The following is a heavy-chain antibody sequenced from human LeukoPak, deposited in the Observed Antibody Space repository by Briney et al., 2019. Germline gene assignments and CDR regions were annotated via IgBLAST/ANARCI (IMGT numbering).Heavy chain of an antibody. D-gene: IGHD5-18*01. CDR1: GGSISSGGYY. CDR2: IYYSGST. V-gene: IGHV4-31*03. J-gene: IGHJ4*02. Sequence: SETLSLTCTVSGGSISSGGYYWSWIRQHPGKGLEWIGYIYYSGSTYYNPSLKSRVTISVDTSKNQFSLKLSSVTAADTAVYYCVRWFNTALDYWGQGTLVTVSS. CDR3: VRWFNTALDY.